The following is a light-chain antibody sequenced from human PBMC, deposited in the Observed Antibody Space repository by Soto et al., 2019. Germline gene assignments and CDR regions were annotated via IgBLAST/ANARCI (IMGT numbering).Light chain of an antibody. V-gene: IGKV1-5*03. CDR2: KTS. CDR3: QHYDSYSMT. J-gene: IGKJ3*01. Sequence: DIQMTQSPSTLSASVGDTVTITCRASQTLGSSLAWYQHKPGRAPYLLIYKTSTLEPGVPSRFSGYGSATEFTLAISGLQADDFATYYCQHYDSYSMTFGHGTKVDL. CDR1: QTLGSS.